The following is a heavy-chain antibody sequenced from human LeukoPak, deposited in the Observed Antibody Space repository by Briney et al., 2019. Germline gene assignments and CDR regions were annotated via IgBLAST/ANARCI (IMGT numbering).Heavy chain of an antibody. J-gene: IGHJ2*01. D-gene: IGHD3-3*01. CDR3: ARYNTNDNVNWYFDF. CDR2: IIPIFGTA. Sequence: ASVKVSCKASGGTFSSYAISWVRQAPGQGLEWMGGIIPIFGTANYAQKFQGRVTITADESTSTAYMELSSLRSEDTAVYYCARYNTNDNVNWYFDFWGRGTLVTVSP. CDR1: GGTFSSYA. V-gene: IGHV1-69*13.